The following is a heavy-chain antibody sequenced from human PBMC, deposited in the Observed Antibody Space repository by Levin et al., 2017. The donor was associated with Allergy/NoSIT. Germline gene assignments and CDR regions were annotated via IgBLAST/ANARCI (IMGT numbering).Heavy chain of an antibody. CDR1: GFTFSRYA. D-gene: IGHD3-16*01. Sequence: GGSLRLSCAASGFTFSRYAMNWVRQAPGKGLEWVSGISTSGGSTDNADSVKGRFTISRDNSKNTLYLQMNSLRVGDTAVYYCAKKGWGALYGLDVWGHGTTVTVSS. V-gene: IGHV3-23*01. CDR2: ISTSGGST. CDR3: AKKGWGALYGLDV. J-gene: IGHJ6*02.